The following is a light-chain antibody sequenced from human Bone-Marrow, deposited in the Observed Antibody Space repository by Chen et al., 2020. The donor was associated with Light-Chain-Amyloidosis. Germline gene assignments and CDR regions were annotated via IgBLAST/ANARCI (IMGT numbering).Light chain of an antibody. Sequence: EIVLTQSPGTLSLSPGEGANLSCRASQTISSNYLTWYQQKFGQAPRLLIYGSSSRATGIPDRFTGSGSGTDFTLTINILEPEDFAMYYCQQYGTSPLTFGGGTKVEIQ. V-gene: IGKV3-20*01. CDR3: QQYGTSPLT. J-gene: IGKJ4*01. CDR1: QTISSNY. CDR2: GSS.